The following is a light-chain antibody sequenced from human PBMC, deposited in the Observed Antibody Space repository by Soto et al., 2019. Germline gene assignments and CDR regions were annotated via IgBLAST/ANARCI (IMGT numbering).Light chain of an antibody. V-gene: IGLV4-69*01. J-gene: IGLJ2*01. CDR2: LNSDGSH. CDR1: SGHSNYA. CDR3: QTWGSGIVV. Sequence: QSVLTQSPSASASLGASVKLTCTLSSGHSNYAIAWHQQQSEKGPRYLMKLNSDGSHSKGDGIPDRFSGSSSGAERYLTISSLQSEDEADCYCQTWGSGIVVFGGGTKVTVL.